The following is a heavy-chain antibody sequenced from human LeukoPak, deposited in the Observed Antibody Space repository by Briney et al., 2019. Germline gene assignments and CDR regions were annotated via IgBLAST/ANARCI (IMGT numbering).Heavy chain of an antibody. Sequence: SETLSLTCTVSGGSISSSSNFWGWIRQPPGKGLEWIGSMYYSGSIYYNPSLKSRVTISAHTSKTQFSLKLSSVTAADTAVYYCARDTGTYYYGSGTHDAFDIWGQGTMVTVSS. CDR2: MYYSGSI. CDR3: ARDTGTYYYGSGTHDAFDI. V-gene: IGHV4-39*01. J-gene: IGHJ3*02. D-gene: IGHD3-10*01. CDR1: GGSISSSSNF.